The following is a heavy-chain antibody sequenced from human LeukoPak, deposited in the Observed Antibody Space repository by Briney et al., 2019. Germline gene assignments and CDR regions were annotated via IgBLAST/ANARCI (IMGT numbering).Heavy chain of an antibody. CDR3: DMNSYGSGSSYNPWGPFDS. J-gene: IGHJ4*02. D-gene: IGHD3-10*01. V-gene: IGHV3-9*01. CDR1: GFTFDNYA. CDR2: IAWNSGNT. Sequence: GRSLRLSCAASGFTFDNYAMHWVRQAPGKGLEWVSGIAWNSGNTGFADPVKGRFTISRDNAENSLYLQMNSLTPEDTAFYAKDMNSYGSGSSYNPWGPFDSWGQGTLVTVSS.